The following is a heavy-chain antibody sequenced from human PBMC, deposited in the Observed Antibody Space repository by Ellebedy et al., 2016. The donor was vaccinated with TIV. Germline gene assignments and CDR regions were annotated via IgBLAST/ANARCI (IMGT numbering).Heavy chain of an antibody. CDR1: GFTVSSNY. CDR3: AKGSVGNSIPLDY. J-gene: IGHJ4*02. CDR2: IYSGGST. Sequence: GESLKTSCAASGFTVSSNYMSWVRQAPGKGLEWVSVIYSGGSTYYADYVKGRFTISRDNSKNTLYVQMNSLRAEDTAVYYCAKGSVGNSIPLDYWGQGTLVTVSS. D-gene: IGHD2-15*01. V-gene: IGHV3-53*01.